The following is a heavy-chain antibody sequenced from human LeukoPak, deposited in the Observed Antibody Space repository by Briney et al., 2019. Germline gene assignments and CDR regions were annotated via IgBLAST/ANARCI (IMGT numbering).Heavy chain of an antibody. J-gene: IGHJ6*02. CDR1: GFTFSSYS. D-gene: IGHD3-16*01. CDR2: ISSSSSTI. V-gene: IGHV3-48*04. CDR3: AGGGSYYYYYGMDV. Sequence: RGSLRLSCAASGFTFSSYSMNWVRQAPGKGLEWVSYISSSSSTIYYADSVKGRFTISRDNAKNSLYLQMNSLRAEDTAVYYCAGGGSYYYYYGMDVWGQGTTVTVSS.